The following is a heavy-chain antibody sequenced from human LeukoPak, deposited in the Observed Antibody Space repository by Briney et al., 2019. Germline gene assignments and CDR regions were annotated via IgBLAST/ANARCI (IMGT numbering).Heavy chain of an antibody. CDR2: IYSSGST. CDR3: ARRPTGDPKFDY. Sequence: SETLSLTCSVSGGSISNYFWAWIRQPPGKGLEWIGYIYSSGSTYYNPSLKSRVTISVDTSKNRFSLKLSTVTAADTAVYYCARRPTGDPKFDYWGQGTLVTVSS. V-gene: IGHV4-59*08. J-gene: IGHJ4*02. CDR1: GGSISNYF. D-gene: IGHD7-27*01.